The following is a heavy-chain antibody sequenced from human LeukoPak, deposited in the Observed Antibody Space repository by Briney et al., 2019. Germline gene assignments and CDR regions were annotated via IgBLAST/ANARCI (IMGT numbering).Heavy chain of an antibody. CDR3: ARDGSNFDY. V-gene: IGHV3-48*01. D-gene: IGHD5-12*01. CDR2: ISSSSSII. Sequence: GGSLRLXCAASGFTFSSYTMSWVRQAPGKGLEWVSYISSSSSIIYYADSVKGRFTISRDNAKNSLYLQMNSLRVEDTAVYYCARDGSNFDYWGQGTVVTVSS. CDR1: GFTFSSYT. J-gene: IGHJ4*02.